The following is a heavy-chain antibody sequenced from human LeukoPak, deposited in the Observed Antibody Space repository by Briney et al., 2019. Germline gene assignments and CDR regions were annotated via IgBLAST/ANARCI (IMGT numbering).Heavy chain of an antibody. J-gene: IGHJ5*02. CDR1: GYTFKSYA. D-gene: IGHD6-13*01. Sequence: RWASVKVSCKASGYTFKSYAITWVRQAPGQGLEWMGWINPNSGGTNYAQKFQGRVTMTRDTSISTAYMELSRLRSDDTAVYYCARASSSWYEWFDPWGQGTLVTVSS. V-gene: IGHV1-2*02. CDR2: INPNSGGT. CDR3: ARASSSWYEWFDP.